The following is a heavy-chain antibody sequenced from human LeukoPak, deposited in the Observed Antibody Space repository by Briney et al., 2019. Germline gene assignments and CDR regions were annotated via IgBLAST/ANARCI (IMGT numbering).Heavy chain of an antibody. Sequence: GGSLRLSCAASGFTFSSYSMNWVRQAPGKGLEWVSSISSSSSYIYYADSVKGRFTISRDNAKNSLYLQMNSLRAEDTAVYYCARGGLLGDFWSGYYPSDFDYWGQGTLVTVSS. CDR1: GFTFSSYS. J-gene: IGHJ4*02. CDR3: ARGGLLGDFWSGYYPSDFDY. CDR2: ISSSSSYI. V-gene: IGHV3-21*01. D-gene: IGHD3-3*01.